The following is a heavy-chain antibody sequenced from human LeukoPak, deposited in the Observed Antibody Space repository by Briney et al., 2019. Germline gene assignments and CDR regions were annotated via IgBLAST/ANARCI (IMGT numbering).Heavy chain of an antibody. J-gene: IGHJ4*02. CDR3: ARDKGYYYDSSGYYHFDY. CDR1: GGTFSSYA. CDR2: IIPIFGTA. V-gene: IGHV1-69*13. D-gene: IGHD3-22*01. Sequence: GASVKVSCKGSGGTFSSYAISWVRQAPGQGLEWMGGIIPIFGTANYAQKFQGRVTITADESTSTAYMELSSLRSEDTAVYYCARDKGYYYDSSGYYHFDYWGQGTLVTVSS.